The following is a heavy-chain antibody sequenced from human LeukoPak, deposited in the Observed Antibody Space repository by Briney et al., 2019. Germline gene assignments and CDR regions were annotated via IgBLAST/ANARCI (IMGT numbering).Heavy chain of an antibody. D-gene: IGHD4-23*01. Sequence: PGGSLRLSCAASGFTFSSYAMSWVRQAPGKGLEWVSSISSSSSYIYYADSAKGRFTISRDNAKNSLYLQMNSLRAEDTAVYYCARGYGGTRGDYWGQGTLVTVSS. CDR1: GFTFSSYA. V-gene: IGHV3-21*01. J-gene: IGHJ4*02. CDR2: ISSSSSYI. CDR3: ARGYGGTRGDY.